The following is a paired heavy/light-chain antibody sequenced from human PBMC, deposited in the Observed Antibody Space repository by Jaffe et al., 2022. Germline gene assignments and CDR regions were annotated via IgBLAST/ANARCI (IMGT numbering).Light chain of an antibody. CDR3: QQLNSYPPLT. V-gene: IGKV1-9*01. Sequence: DIQLTQSPSFLSASVGDRVTITCRASQGISSYLAWYQQKPGKAPKLLIYAASTLQSGVPSRFSGSGSGTEFTLTISSLQPEDFATYYCQQLNSYPPLTFGGGTKVEIK. CDR1: QGISSY. J-gene: IGKJ4*01. CDR2: AAS.
Heavy chain of an antibody. CDR3: ARDSPLYCGGDCGSLWAFDI. J-gene: IGHJ3*02. CDR2: IKQDGSEK. CDR1: GFTFSSYW. D-gene: IGHD2-21*01. V-gene: IGHV3-7*01. Sequence: EVQLVESGGGLVQPGGSLRLSCAASGFTFSSYWMSWVRQAPGKGLEWVANIKQDGSEKYYVDSVKGRFTISRDNAKNSLYLQMNSLRAEDTAVYYCARDSPLYCGGDCGSLWAFDIWGQGTMVTVSS.